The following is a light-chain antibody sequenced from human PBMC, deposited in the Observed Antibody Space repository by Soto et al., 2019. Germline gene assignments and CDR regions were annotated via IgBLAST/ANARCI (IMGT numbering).Light chain of an antibody. CDR1: SSNIGSNT. V-gene: IGLV1-44*01. Sequence: QSVLTQPPSASGTPGHSVTVSCSGSSSNIGSNTVTWYQQLPGTPPTLLLCSNNLRSSGVPDRFSGSRSGTSASLDISGLQSEDEADYYCATWDDRLNGYVFGSGTKLTVL. CDR3: ATWDDRLNGYV. J-gene: IGLJ1*01. CDR2: SNN.